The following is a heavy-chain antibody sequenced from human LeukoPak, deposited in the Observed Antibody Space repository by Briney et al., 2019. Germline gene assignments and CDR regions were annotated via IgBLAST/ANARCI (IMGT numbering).Heavy chain of an antibody. V-gene: IGHV4-34*01. J-gene: IGHJ4*02. CDR1: RVTFSKYA. D-gene: IGHD3-22*01. CDR3: ARGGIAKRITMIVVVIRGGFDY. CDR2: INHSGST. Sequence: PGGSLRLSCAASRVTFSKYAMSWVRQPPGKGLEWIGEINHSGSTNYNPSLKSRVTISVDTSKNQFSLKLSSVTAADTAVYYCARGGIAKRITMIVVVIRGGFDYWGQGTLVTVSS.